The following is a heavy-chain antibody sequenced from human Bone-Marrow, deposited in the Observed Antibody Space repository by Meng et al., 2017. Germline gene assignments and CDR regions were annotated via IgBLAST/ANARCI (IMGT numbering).Heavy chain of an antibody. J-gene: IGHJ5*02. CDR1: GYTFTGYY. CDR3: ARSHFVVVVAATGIDWFDP. D-gene: IGHD2-15*01. CDR2: IKPNSGGT. V-gene: IGHV1-2*06. Sequence: QVQLVQSGAEVKKPGASVKVSCKASGYTFTGYYMHWVRQAPGQGLEWMGRIKPNSGGTNYAQKFQGRVTMTRDTSISTAYMELSRLRSDDTAVYYCARSHFVVVVAATGIDWFDPWGQGTLVTVSS.